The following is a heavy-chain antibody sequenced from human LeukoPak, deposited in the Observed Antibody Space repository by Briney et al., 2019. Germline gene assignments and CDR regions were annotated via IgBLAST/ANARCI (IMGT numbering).Heavy chain of an antibody. Sequence: GGSLRLSCAASGFTFSYYWMSWVRQVPGKGLEWVANIKEDGSEKYYVDSVKGRFTISRDNAKNSLFLQMNSLGAEDTAVYHCVRFYYYDSSKPFDYWDQGILVTVSS. CDR1: GFTFSYYW. CDR2: IKEDGSEK. D-gene: IGHD3-22*01. J-gene: IGHJ4*02. V-gene: IGHV3-7*01. CDR3: VRFYYYDSSKPFDY.